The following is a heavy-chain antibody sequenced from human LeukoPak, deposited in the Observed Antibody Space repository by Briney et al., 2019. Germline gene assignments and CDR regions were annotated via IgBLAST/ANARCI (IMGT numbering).Heavy chain of an antibody. CDR2: IGGTNEET. CDR1: GFTFSSYA. V-gene: IGHV3-23*01. CDR3: GGTPTFVDRRSDP. D-gene: IGHD3-3*01. J-gene: IGHJ5*02. Sequence: GGSLRLSCAASGFTFSSYAMSWVRQAPGKGLEWVSVIGGTNEETDYADSVRGHFTISRDNAKNSLYLQMNSLRAEDTALYYCGGTPTFVDRRSDPWGQGTLVTVSS.